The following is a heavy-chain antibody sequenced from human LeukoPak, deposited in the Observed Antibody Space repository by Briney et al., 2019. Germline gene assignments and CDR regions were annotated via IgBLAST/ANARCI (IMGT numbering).Heavy chain of an antibody. D-gene: IGHD6-13*01. CDR3: ARDPDSSSWYEVDY. J-gene: IGHJ4*02. CDR2: INPNSGGT. CDR1: GYTFTGYY. Sequence: ASVKVSCKPSGYTFTGYYMHWVRPAPGQGLEGMGWINPNSGGTNYAQKFQGRVTMTRDTSISTAYMELSRLRSDDTAVYYCARDPDSSSWYEVDYWGQGTLVTVSS. V-gene: IGHV1-2*02.